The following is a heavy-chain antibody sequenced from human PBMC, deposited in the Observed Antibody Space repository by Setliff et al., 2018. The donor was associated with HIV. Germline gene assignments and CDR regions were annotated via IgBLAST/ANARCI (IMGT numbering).Heavy chain of an antibody. CDR1: GGSISSDDYY. V-gene: IGHV4-30-4*08. D-gene: IGHD2-15*01. Sequence: PSETLSLTCTVSGGSISSDDYYWNWIRQPPGKGLEWIGYITYSGSAYYNPSLKSRVTISIDTSNNQISLKVTSVTAADTAVYYCAREPRVRGTLDFWGQGTLVTVSS. CDR3: AREPRVRGTLDF. J-gene: IGHJ4*02. CDR2: ITYSGSA.